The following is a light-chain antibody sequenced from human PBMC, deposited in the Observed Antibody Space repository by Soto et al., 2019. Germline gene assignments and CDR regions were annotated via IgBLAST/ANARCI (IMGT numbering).Light chain of an antibody. CDR3: SSYTTTSTFV. CDR1: SNDVGGYNY. Sequence: QSVLTQPASVSGSPGQSITISCTGTSNDVGGYNYVSWYQQFPGKAPKVIISEVSNRPSGVSDRFSGSKSGNTASLTISGLQAEDEADYYCSSYTTTSTFVFGRGTKVTVL. V-gene: IGLV2-14*01. CDR2: EVS. J-gene: IGLJ6*01.